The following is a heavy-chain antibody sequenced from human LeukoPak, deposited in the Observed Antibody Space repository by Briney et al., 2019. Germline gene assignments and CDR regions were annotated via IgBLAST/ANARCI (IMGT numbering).Heavy chain of an antibody. CDR2: IKQDGSEI. J-gene: IGHJ4*02. CDR3: ARADYGGNLFFDH. D-gene: IGHD4-23*01. Sequence: GSLRLSCAASGFTLSSYWMSWVRQAPGKGLEWVANIKQDGSEINYVDSVKGRFTISRDNAKNSMLLQMNSLRAEDTAVYYCARADYGGNLFFDHWGQGALVTVSS. V-gene: IGHV3-7*04. CDR1: GFTLSSYW.